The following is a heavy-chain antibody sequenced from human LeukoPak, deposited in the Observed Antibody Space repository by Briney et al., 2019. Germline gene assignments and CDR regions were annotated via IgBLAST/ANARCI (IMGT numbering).Heavy chain of an antibody. CDR3: ARDKNPGIAAD. J-gene: IGHJ4*02. Sequence: GGSLRLSCAASGFNVSSNYMSWVRRAPGKGLEWVSVFYAGGGTFYADSVKGRFTISRDNSENTLYLQMNSLRAEDTAVYYCARDKNPGIAADWGQGTLVTVSS. CDR2: FYAGGGT. CDR1: GFNVSSNY. V-gene: IGHV3-53*01. D-gene: IGHD6-13*01.